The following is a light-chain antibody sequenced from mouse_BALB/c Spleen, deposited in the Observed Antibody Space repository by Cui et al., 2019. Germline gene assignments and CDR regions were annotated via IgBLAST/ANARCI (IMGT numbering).Light chain of an antibody. Sequence: DIQMTQSPASLSVSVGETVTITCRASENIYSNLAWYQQKQGKSPQLLVYAATNLADGVPSRFSGSGSGTQYSLKINSLQSEDFGSYYCQHVWGTTPWTFGGGTKLEIK. CDR3: QHVWGTTPWT. CDR1: ENIYSN. V-gene: IGKV12-46*01. J-gene: IGKJ1*01. CDR2: AAT.